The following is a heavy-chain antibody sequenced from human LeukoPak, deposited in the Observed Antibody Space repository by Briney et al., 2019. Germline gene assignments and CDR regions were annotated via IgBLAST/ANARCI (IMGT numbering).Heavy chain of an antibody. Sequence: GGSLRLSCAASGFTVSSNYMSWVRQAPGKGLEWVSVIYSGGSTYYADSVKGRFTISRDNSKNTLYLQMGSLRAEDMAVYYCARVDYYDSSGYYFSNWYFDLWGRGTLVTVSS. CDR3: ARVDYYDSSGYYFSNWYFDL. CDR1: GFTVSSNY. J-gene: IGHJ2*01. V-gene: IGHV3-53*05. CDR2: IYSGGST. D-gene: IGHD3-22*01.